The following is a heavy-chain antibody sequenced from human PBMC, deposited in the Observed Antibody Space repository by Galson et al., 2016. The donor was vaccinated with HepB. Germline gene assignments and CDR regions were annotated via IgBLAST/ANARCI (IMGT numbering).Heavy chain of an antibody. D-gene: IGHD2-21*02. CDR3: AASTWVTTGFDY. CDR1: GFAFSTFG. CDR2: ISYDGSNQ. Sequence: SLRLSCAASGFAFSTFGMHWVRQAPGKGLEWVAIISYDGSNQFFIDSVRGRFTISRDNSKNTLYLQLNNVSPEDTAVYYCAASTWVTTGFDYWGQGTLVTVAS. J-gene: IGHJ4*02. V-gene: IGHV3-30*03.